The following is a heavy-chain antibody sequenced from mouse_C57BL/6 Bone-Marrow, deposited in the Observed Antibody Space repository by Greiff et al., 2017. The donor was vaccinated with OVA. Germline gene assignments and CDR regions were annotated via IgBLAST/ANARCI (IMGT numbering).Heavy chain of an antibody. CDR2: ISDGGSYT. D-gene: IGHD1-1*01. CDR3: ARALYYYGSRGGY. CDR1: GFTFSSYA. J-gene: IGHJ2*01. V-gene: IGHV5-4*03. Sequence: EVKLMESGGGLVKPGGSLKLSCAASGFTFSSYAMSWVRQTPEKRLEWVATISDGGSYTYYPDNVKGRFTISRDKAKNNLYLQMSHLKSEDTAMYYCARALYYYGSRGGYWGQGTTLTVSS.